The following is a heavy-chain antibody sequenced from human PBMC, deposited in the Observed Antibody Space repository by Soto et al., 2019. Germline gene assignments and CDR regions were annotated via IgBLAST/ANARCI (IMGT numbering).Heavy chain of an antibody. CDR3: ARSDWFDP. CDR1: GFSFSGYW. J-gene: IGHJ5*02. CDR2: IKSDGTMT. V-gene: IGHV3-74*03. Sequence: GSLELSCAASGFSFSGYWMHWVRQAPGKGLVWVSRIKSDGTMTMYADSVKGRFTISRDNAKNTLYLQMNSLREEDTAVYYCARSDWFDPWGQGTLVTVSS.